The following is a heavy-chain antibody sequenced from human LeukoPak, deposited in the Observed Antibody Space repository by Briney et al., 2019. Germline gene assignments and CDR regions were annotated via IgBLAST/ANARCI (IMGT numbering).Heavy chain of an antibody. CDR1: GFTFNSYA. CDR2: ISGSGGST. Sequence: PGGSLRLSCAASGFTFNSYAMSWVRQAPGKGLEWVAAISGSGGSTDYADPVKGRVTISRDNSKNTLYMQMNSLRAEDTAVYYCAKDIVLMMYANGFDYWGQGTLVTVSS. CDR3: AKDIVLMMYANGFDY. D-gene: IGHD2-8*01. J-gene: IGHJ4*02. V-gene: IGHV3-23*01.